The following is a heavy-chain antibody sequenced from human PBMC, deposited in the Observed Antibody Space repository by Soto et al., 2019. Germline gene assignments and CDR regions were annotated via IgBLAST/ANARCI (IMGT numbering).Heavy chain of an antibody. Sequence: QVQLQESGPGLVKPSETLSLTCTVSGGSISSYYWSWIRQPPGKGLEWIGFIFYSGSTSYNPSLXXRXXISIDTSEYQFSLKLNSVTAADTAVSYCASMIGDPVLSFDSWGQGTLVAVSS. CDR3: ASMIGDPVLSFDS. D-gene: IGHD3-10*02. V-gene: IGHV4-59*01. CDR2: IFYSGST. J-gene: IGHJ5*01. CDR1: GGSISSYY.